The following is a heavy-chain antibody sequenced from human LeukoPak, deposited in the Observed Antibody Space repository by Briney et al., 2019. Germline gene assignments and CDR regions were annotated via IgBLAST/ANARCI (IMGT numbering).Heavy chain of an antibody. CDR3: ARDFTVIRYYGSGSYLGY. CDR2: INPNSGGT. Sequence: RASVKVSCKASGYTFTGYYMHWVRQAPGQGLEWMGWINPNSGGTNYAQKFQGRVTMTRDTSISTAYMELSRLRSDDTAVYYCARDFTVIRYYGSGSYLGYWGQGTLVTVSS. CDR1: GYTFTGYY. J-gene: IGHJ4*02. D-gene: IGHD3-10*01. V-gene: IGHV1-2*02.